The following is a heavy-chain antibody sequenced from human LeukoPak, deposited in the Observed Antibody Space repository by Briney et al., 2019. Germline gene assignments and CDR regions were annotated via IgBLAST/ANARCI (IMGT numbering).Heavy chain of an antibody. Sequence: ASVKVSCKASGYTFTSYAMNWVRQAPGQGLEWMGWINTNTGNPTYAQGFTGRFVFSLDTSVSTAYLQISSLKAEDTAVYYCARDFIWFGEWASNLQSVSFDYWGQGTLVTVSS. CDR3: ARDFIWFGEWASNLQSVSFDY. CDR1: GYTFTSYA. D-gene: IGHD3-10*01. CDR2: INTNTGNP. J-gene: IGHJ4*02. V-gene: IGHV7-4-1*02.